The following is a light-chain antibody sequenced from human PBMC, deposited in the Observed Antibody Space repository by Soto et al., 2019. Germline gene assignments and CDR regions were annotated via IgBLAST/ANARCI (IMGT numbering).Light chain of an antibody. J-gene: IGKJ1*01. V-gene: IGKV3-20*01. CDR2: IAS. Sequence: IALTQSPGTLSLFPGERATLSCRATQSVNSDYLAWYQQKPGQAPRLLIYIASRRATGIPDWFSGSGSGTDFTLTISRLEPEDFAVYYCQQYGTSPWTFGQGTKVEIK. CDR1: QSVNSDY. CDR3: QQYGTSPWT.